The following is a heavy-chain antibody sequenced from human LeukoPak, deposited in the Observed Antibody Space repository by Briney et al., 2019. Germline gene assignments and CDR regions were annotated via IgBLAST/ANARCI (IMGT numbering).Heavy chain of an antibody. CDR3: ARATSTSCYAI. CDR1: SGSISSYY. D-gene: IGHD2-2*01. CDR2: IYYSGST. V-gene: IGHV4-59*01. J-gene: IGHJ4*02. Sequence: SETLSLTCTVSSGSISSYYWSWIRQPPGKGLEWIGYIYYSGSTNYNPSLKSRVTISVDTSKNQFSLKLGSVTAADTAVYYCARATSTSCYAIWGQGTLVTVSS.